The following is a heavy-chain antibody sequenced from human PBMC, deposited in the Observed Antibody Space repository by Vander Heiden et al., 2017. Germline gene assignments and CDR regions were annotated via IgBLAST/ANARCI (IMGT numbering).Heavy chain of an antibody. Sequence: QVQLQQWGAGLLKPSETLFLTCGVYGGSFSGYYWSWIRQRPGKGVAWIGEITHRGSTDYNPSLKSRVTISGDTSKDQFSLRVASVTAADTAVYYCARGRRLHYYGSNWFDPWGQGTLVTVSS. D-gene: IGHD3-10*01. CDR3: ARGRRLHYYGSNWFDP. J-gene: IGHJ5*02. CDR2: ITHRGST. CDR1: GGSFSGYY. V-gene: IGHV4-34*01.